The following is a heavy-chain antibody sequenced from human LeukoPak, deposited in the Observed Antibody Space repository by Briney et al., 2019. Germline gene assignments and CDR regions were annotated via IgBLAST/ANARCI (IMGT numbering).Heavy chain of an antibody. CDR2: ISYDGSNK. CDR1: GFTFSSYA. Sequence: GGSLRLSCAASGFTFSSYAMHWVRQAPGKGLEWVAVISYDGSNKYYADSVKGRFTISRDNSKSTLYLQMNSLRAEDTAVYYCARGQITIFGVVINWGQGTLVTVSS. V-gene: IGHV3-30-3*01. CDR3: ARGQITIFGVVIN. D-gene: IGHD3-3*01. J-gene: IGHJ4*02.